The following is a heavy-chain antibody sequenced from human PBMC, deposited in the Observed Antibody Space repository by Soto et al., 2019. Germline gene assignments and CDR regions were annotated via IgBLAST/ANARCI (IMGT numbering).Heavy chain of an antibody. Sequence: PSETLSLTCAFYGWSFSGYYWSWIRQPPGKGLEWIGEINHSGSTNYNPSLKSRVTISVDTSKNQFSLKLSSVTAADTAVYYCARVRRGSGWLYYYYGMDVWGQGTTVTVSS. J-gene: IGHJ6*02. CDR1: GWSFSGYY. CDR2: INHSGST. D-gene: IGHD6-19*01. V-gene: IGHV4-34*01. CDR3: ARVRRGSGWLYYYYGMDV.